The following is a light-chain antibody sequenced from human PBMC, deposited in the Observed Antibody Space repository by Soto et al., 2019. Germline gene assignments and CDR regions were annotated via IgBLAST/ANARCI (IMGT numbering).Light chain of an antibody. Sequence: HSVLAQPASVSGSPGQSITISCTGTSTDVGGYKYVSWYQQHPGTAPKLMIFEVNGRPSGVSDRFSGSKSGNTASLTISGLQPEDEADYYCSSFSSSSTPYVFGTGTRSPS. CDR3: SSFSSSSTPYV. CDR2: EVN. V-gene: IGLV2-14*01. CDR1: STDVGGYKY. J-gene: IGLJ1*01.